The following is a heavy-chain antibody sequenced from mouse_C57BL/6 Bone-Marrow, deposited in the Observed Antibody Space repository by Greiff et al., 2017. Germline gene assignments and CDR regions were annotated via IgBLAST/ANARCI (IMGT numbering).Heavy chain of an antibody. CDR2: IDPENGDT. Sequence: VQLKQSGAELVRPGASVKLSCTASGFNITDDYMHWVKQRPEQGLEWIGWIDPENGDTEYASKFQGKATITADTSSNTAYLQLSSLTSEDTAVDYCTTDGYYGYYYAMDYWGQGTSVTVSS. J-gene: IGHJ4*01. CDR1: GFNITDDY. CDR3: TTDGYYGYYYAMDY. D-gene: IGHD2-3*01. V-gene: IGHV14-4*01.